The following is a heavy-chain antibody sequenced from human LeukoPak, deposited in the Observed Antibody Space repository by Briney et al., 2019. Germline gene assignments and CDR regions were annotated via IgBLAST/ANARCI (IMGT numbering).Heavy chain of an antibody. V-gene: IGHV4-39*01. CDR2: IYYSGST. J-gene: IGHJ3*02. D-gene: IGHD1-1*01. Sequence: SETLSLTCTVSGGSISSSSYYWGWIRQPPGKGLEWIGSIYYSGSTYYNPSLKSRVTISVDTSKNQFSLKLSSVTAADTAVYYCARQPGDNWNDVVKAFDIWGQGTMVTVSS. CDR1: GGSISSSSYY. CDR3: ARQPGDNWNDVVKAFDI.